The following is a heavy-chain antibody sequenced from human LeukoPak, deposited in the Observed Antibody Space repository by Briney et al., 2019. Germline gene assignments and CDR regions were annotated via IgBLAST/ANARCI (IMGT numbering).Heavy chain of an antibody. J-gene: IGHJ4*02. CDR1: GYTFTDYY. D-gene: IGHD3-10*01. V-gene: IGHV1-2*02. Sequence: GASVKVSCKASGYTFTDYYMHWVRQAPGQGLEWMGWINPNSGGTNYAQKFQGRVTMTRDTSISTAYMELSRLRSDDTAVYYCARGGSMVRGVSYFDYWGQGTLVTVSS. CDR3: ARGGSMVRGVSYFDY. CDR2: INPNSGGT.